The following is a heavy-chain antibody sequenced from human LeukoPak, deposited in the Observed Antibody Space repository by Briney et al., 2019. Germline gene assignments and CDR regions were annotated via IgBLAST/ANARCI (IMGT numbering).Heavy chain of an antibody. Sequence: PGGSLRLSCAASEFTFSSSAMNWVRQAPGKGLEWVATISGSGDTTDYTDSVKGRFTISRDNSKNMLFMQMNSLRVEDTAVYYCARVDMVRGLIVMSYYGMDVWGQGTTVTVSS. CDR3: ARVDMVRGLIVMSYYGMDV. CDR1: EFTFSSSA. CDR2: ISGSGDTT. J-gene: IGHJ6*02. V-gene: IGHV3-23*01. D-gene: IGHD3-10*01.